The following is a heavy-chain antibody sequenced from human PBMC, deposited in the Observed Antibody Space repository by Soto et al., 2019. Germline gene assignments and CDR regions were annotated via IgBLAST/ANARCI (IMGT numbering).Heavy chain of an antibody. Sequence: PSETLSLTCTVSGGSISSGGYSWSWIRQPPGKGLEWIGYIYHSGSTYYNPSLKSRVTISVDRSKNQFSLKLSSVTAADTAVYYCASLVGANGDWIDPWGQGTLVTVS. CDR2: IYHSGST. CDR1: GGSISSGGYS. D-gene: IGHD1-26*01. CDR3: ASLVGANGDWIDP. V-gene: IGHV4-30-2*01. J-gene: IGHJ5*02.